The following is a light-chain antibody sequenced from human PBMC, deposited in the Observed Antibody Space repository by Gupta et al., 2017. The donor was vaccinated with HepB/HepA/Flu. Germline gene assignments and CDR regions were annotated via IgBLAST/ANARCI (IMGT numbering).Light chain of an antibody. CDR1: KLGDKC. V-gene: IGLV3-1*01. Sequence: SYDLTQPPSVSVAPGQTASITCSGDKLGDKCSYWYQQKPGQSPVVVIYKDAKRPSGIPERFSCANSGNTATLTISGTQSVDEADYYCQAWDSSTAVFGGGTKLTVL. CDR2: KDA. CDR3: QAWDSSTAV. J-gene: IGLJ2*01.